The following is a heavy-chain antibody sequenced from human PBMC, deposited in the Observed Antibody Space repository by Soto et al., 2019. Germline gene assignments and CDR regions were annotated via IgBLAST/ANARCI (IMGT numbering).Heavy chain of an antibody. Sequence: QVQLVQSGAEVKKPGSSVKVSCKASGGTFSSYAISWVRQAPGQGLEWMGGIIPIFGTANYAQKFQGRVTITADESTRTAYMERSSLRSEDTAVYYCARERDGYNFRLWGQGTLVTVSS. J-gene: IGHJ4*02. CDR1: GGTFSSYA. D-gene: IGHD5-12*01. V-gene: IGHV1-69*12. CDR2: IIPIFGTA. CDR3: ARERDGYNFRL.